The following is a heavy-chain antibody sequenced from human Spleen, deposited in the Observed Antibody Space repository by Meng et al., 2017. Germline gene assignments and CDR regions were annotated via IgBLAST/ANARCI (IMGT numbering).Heavy chain of an antibody. CDR3: ASRLSSGLDC. V-gene: IGHV3-11*04. CDR2: ISSSGGTI. D-gene: IGHD3-22*01. J-gene: IGHJ4*02. Sequence: GESLKISCAASGFTFTDYYMSWIRQAPGKGPEWLSFISSSGGTIYYADSVRGRFTISRDNAKNSLYLQMKTLRVEDTAVYYCASRLSSGLDCWGQGTLVTVSS. CDR1: GFTFTDYY.